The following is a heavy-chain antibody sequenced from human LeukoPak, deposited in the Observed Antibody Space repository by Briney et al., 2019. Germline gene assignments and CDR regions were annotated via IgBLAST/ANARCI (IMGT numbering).Heavy chain of an antibody. CDR3: ATTIGYGYNWHY. V-gene: IGHV4-39*01. CDR2: VSYSGST. Sequence: SETLSLTCTVSGGSISNINYYWGWIRQPPGKGLEWIGSVSYSGSTHYDPSLNSRVTISVDTSKHQFFLRLTSVTAADTAVYYCATTIGYGYNWHYWGQGTLVTVSS. CDR1: GGSISNINYY. J-gene: IGHJ4*02. D-gene: IGHD5-24*01.